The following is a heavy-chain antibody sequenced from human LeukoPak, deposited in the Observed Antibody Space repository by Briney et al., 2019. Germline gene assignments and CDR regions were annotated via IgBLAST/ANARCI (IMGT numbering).Heavy chain of an antibody. J-gene: IGHJ4*02. CDR3: ARVQESQIDYYFDY. D-gene: IGHD3-9*01. V-gene: IGHV4-59*01. Sequence: SETLSLTCTVSGGSISSYYWSWIRQPPGKGLEWIGYIYYSGSTDYNPSLKSRVTISVDTSKNQFSLKLSSVTAADTAVYYCARVQESQIDYYFDYWGQGTLVTVSS. CDR2: IYYSGST. CDR1: GGSISSYY.